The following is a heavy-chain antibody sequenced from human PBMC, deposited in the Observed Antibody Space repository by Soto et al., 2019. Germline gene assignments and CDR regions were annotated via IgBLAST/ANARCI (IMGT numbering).Heavy chain of an antibody. CDR1: VFTFTRYR. CDR3: ARESEDLTSNFDY. J-gene: IGHJ4*02. V-gene: IGHV3-21*06. CDR2: ISSTTNYI. Sequence: PGGSLRLSCAASVFTFTRYRMNWFRQARRTWFEWVSSISSTTNYIYYGDSMKGRFTISRDNAKNSLYLEMNSLRAEDTAVYYCARESEDLTSNFDYWGQGPLVTVSS.